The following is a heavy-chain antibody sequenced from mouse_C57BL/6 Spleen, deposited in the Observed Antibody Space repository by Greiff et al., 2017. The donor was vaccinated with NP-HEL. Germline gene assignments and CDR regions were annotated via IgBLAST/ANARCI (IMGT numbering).Heavy chain of an antibody. CDR3: ARGTAVY. V-gene: IGHV1-50*01. CDR1: GYTFTSYW. D-gene: IGHD3-3*01. J-gene: IGHJ2*01. Sequence: QVQLQQPGAELVKPGASVKLSCKASGYTFTSYWMQWVKQRPGQGLEWIGEIDPSDSYTNYNQKFKGKATLTVDTSSSTAYMQLSSLTSEDSAVYYCARGTAVYWGQGTTLTVSS. CDR2: IDPSDSYT.